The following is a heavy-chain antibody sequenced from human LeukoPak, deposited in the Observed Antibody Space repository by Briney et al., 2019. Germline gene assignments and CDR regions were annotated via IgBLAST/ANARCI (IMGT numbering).Heavy chain of an antibody. CDR3: ARGVRGMDV. CDR2: MNPNSGNT. Sequence: ASVKVSCKASGGTFSSYAISWVRQAPGQGLEWMGWMNPNSGNTGYAQKFQGRVTMTRNTSISTAYMELSSLRSEDTAVYYCARGVRGMDVWGKGTTVTISS. J-gene: IGHJ6*03. V-gene: IGHV1-8*02. CDR1: GGTFSSYA.